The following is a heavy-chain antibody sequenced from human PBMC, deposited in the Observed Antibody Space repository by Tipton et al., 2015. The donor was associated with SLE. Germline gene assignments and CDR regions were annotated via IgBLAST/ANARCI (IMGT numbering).Heavy chain of an antibody. V-gene: IGHV3-11*06. CDR2: ISISSSYT. D-gene: IGHD2-2*01. J-gene: IGHJ6*02. Sequence: GSLRLSCAASGFTFSDYYMSWIRQAPGKGLEWVSYISISSSYTNYADSVKGRFTISRDNAKNSLYLQMNSLRAEDTAVYYCARGGLGHSTTGDVWRQGTTVTVSS. CDR1: GFTFSDYY. CDR3: ARGGLGHSTTGDV.